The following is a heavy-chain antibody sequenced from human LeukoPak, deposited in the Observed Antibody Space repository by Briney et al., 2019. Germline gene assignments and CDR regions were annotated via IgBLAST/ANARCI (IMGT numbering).Heavy chain of an antibody. D-gene: IGHD3-16*01. CDR2: ISPDGSAR. Sequence: GGSLRLSCSASGFDFATYWINWVRQAPGKGLEWVANISPDGSARYVDAVRGRFTTSRENAKNSLSMEMNSLRAEDTAVYYCAGWGGGVNHWGQGTLVAVSS. J-gene: IGHJ4*02. CDR1: GFDFATYW. CDR3: AGWGGGVNH. V-gene: IGHV3-7*01.